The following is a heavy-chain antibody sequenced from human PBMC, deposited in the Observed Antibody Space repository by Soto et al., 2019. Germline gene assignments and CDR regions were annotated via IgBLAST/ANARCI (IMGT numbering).Heavy chain of an antibody. CDR2: IHPGDSDT. CDR1: GYSFSNYW. J-gene: IGHJ6*02. Sequence: PGESLKISCKGSGYSFSNYWIGWVRQMPGKGLEWMGIIHPGDSDTKYSPSFEGQVTISVDKSISTAYLQWSSLKASDTAMYYCASISYYYYCAMDVWGQGTTVTVSS. V-gene: IGHV5-51*01. CDR3: ASISYYYYCAMDV.